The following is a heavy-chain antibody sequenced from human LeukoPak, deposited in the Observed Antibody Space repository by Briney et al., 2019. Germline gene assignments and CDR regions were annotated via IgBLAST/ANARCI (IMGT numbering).Heavy chain of an antibody. CDR2: ITPSDGA. Sequence: VASVKVSRKSSGYTFTAYAMHWVRQAPGQGLEWMGWITPSDGANYAQKFQGRVTMTRDTSMSTAYMDLNRLTSDDTAVYFCARDRYGDGFAHFDYWGQGTLVTVSS. J-gene: IGHJ4*02. V-gene: IGHV1-2*02. CDR1: GYTFTAYA. D-gene: IGHD5-24*01. CDR3: ARDRYGDGFAHFDY.